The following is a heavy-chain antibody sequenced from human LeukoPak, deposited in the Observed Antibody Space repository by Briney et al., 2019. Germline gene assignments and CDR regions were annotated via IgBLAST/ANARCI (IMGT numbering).Heavy chain of an antibody. Sequence: GGSLRVSCAASGFTFSGYAMHWVRQAPGKGVEWVAVISYDGSNKYYADSVKGRFTISRDNSKNTLYLQMNRLRAEDTAVYYCARAGGIAAAGTLSGAFDIWGQGTMVTVSS. D-gene: IGHD6-13*01. V-gene: IGHV3-30-3*01. J-gene: IGHJ3*02. CDR2: ISYDGSNK. CDR3: ARAGGIAAAGTLSGAFDI. CDR1: GFTFSGYA.